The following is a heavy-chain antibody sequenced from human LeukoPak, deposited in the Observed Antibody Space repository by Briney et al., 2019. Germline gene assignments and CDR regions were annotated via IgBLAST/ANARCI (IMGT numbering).Heavy chain of an antibody. CDR1: GFTFSRYS. V-gene: IGHV3-30-3*01. CDR2: ISHDGTNK. Sequence: GRSLRLSCAASGFTFSRYSMHWVRQAPGKGLEWVAVISHDGTNKWYADSVKGRFTVSRDNSKNMLYVQLNSLRPENTAVYYCSPKGATADYWGQGTLVIV. J-gene: IGHJ4*02. D-gene: IGHD5-12*01. CDR3: SPKGATADY.